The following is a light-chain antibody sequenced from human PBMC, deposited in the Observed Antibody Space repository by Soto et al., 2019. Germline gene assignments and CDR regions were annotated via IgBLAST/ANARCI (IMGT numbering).Light chain of an antibody. CDR1: QGISNY. J-gene: IGKJ3*01. Sequence: DIQMTQSPSSLSASVGDRVTITCRASQGISNYLAWYQQKPGKVPKLLIYAASTLQSGVPSRFSGSGSGTDFTLTICSLQPEDVATYYCQKYNSAPPFTFAPGTKVDIK. CDR2: AAS. CDR3: QKYNSAPPFT. V-gene: IGKV1-27*01.